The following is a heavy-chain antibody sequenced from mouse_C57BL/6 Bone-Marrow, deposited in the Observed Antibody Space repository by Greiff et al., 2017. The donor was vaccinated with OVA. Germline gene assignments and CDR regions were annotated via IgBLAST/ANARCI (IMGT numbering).Heavy chain of an antibody. CDR3: NTGSSYAMDY. D-gene: IGHD1-1*01. CDR2: IDPENGDT. CDR1: GFNIKDDY. V-gene: IGHV14-4*01. Sequence: VQLQQSGAELVRPGASVKLSCTASGFNIKDDYMHWVKQRPEQGLEWIGWIDPENGDTEYASKFQGKATITADTSSNTAYLQLSSLTSKDTAVYYCNTGSSYAMDYWGQGTSVTVSS. J-gene: IGHJ4*01.